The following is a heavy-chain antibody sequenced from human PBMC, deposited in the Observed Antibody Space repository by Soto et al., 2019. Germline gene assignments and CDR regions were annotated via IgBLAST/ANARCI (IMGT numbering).Heavy chain of an antibody. J-gene: IGHJ4*02. Sequence: QVQLMESGGGLVKPGGSLRLSCTASGFTFTDHYMTWIRQAPGKGLEWDSYINRGWSNIYYADSVRGRFTISRDNAKNSVYLQMSSLRAEKPAIYYCARDIRGANWGQGTLVIVSS. CDR1: GFTFTDHY. CDR3: ARDIRGAN. D-gene: IGHD3-10*01. CDR2: INRGWSNI. V-gene: IGHV3-11*01.